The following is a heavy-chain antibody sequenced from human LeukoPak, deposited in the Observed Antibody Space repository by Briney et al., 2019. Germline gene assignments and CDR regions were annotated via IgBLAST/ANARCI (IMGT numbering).Heavy chain of an antibody. CDR3: ARSGGGELR. D-gene: IGHD1-26*01. Sequence: ASVKVSCKASGYTFTSYGISWVRQAPGQGLEWMGWISAYNGNTNYAQKFQGRATMTRNTSISTAYMELSSLRSEDTAVYYCARSGGGELRWGQGTLVTVSS. V-gene: IGHV1-18*01. CDR1: GYTFTSYG. CDR2: ISAYNGNT. J-gene: IGHJ4*02.